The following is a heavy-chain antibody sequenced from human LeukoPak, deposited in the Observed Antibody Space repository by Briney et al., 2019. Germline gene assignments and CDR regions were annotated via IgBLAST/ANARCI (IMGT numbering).Heavy chain of an antibody. J-gene: IGHJ3*02. D-gene: IGHD3-10*01. Sequence: NASETLSLTCSVSGGSISSYYWTWIRQSPEKGLEWIGYIQSIGGTNYNPSLKSRVTISVDTSKNQFSLKLNSVTAADTAVYYCAKSNGYGLVDIWGQGTMVTVSS. CDR2: IQSIGGT. V-gene: IGHV4-59*12. CDR3: AKSNGYGLVDI. CDR1: GGSISSYY.